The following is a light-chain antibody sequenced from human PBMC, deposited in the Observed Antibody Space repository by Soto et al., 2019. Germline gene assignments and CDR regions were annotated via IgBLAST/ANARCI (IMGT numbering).Light chain of an antibody. CDR1: SSDVGDYDF. CDR2: EVS. Sequence: QSALTQPASVSGSPGQSITISCTGSSSDVGDYDFVSWYQQHPGKAPKLIIYEVSDRPSGVSNRFSGSKSGNTAYLTISGLQAEDDAHYYCSAFTSTSTLVVFGGGTKVTVL. J-gene: IGLJ2*01. CDR3: SAFTSTSTLVV. V-gene: IGLV2-14*01.